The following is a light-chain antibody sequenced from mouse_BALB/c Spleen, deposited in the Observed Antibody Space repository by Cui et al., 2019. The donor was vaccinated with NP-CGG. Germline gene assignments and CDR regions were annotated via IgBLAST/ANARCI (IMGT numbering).Light chain of an antibody. CDR1: TEAVTTNNY. Sequence: QAVVTQESALTTSPGEKVTLTCRSSTEAVTTNNYANWVQENPDHLFTGLIGGTNNRAPGVPARFSGSLIGDKAALTITGAQTEDEAIYFCALWYSNHWVFGGGTKLTVL. CDR3: ALWYSNHWV. J-gene: IGLJ1*01. V-gene: IGLV1*01. CDR2: GTN.